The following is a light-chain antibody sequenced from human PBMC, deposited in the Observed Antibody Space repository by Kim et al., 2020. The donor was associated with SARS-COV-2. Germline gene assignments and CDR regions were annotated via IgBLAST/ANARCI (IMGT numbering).Light chain of an antibody. J-gene: IGKJ4*01. CDR3: QQSYSTLRT. CDR1: QSISSY. V-gene: IGKV1-39*01. CDR2: AAS. Sequence: ASVGDRVTIPCRASQSISSYLNWYQQKPGKAPKLLIYAASSLQSGVPSRFSGSGSGTDFTLTISSLQPEDFATYYCQQSYSTLRTFGGGTKVDIK.